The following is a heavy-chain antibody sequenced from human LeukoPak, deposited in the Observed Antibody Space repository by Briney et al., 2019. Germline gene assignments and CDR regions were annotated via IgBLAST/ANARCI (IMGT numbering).Heavy chain of an antibody. J-gene: IGHJ4*02. Sequence: KPSETLSLTCTVSGGSISSYYWSWIRQPPGKGLEWIGYIYYSGSTDYNPSLKSRVTISVDTSKNQFSLKLSSVTAADTAVYYCARLSCSGGSCYAGAYWGQGTLVTVSS. D-gene: IGHD2-15*01. CDR1: GGSISSYY. V-gene: IGHV4-59*12. CDR3: ARLSCSGGSCYAGAY. CDR2: IYYSGST.